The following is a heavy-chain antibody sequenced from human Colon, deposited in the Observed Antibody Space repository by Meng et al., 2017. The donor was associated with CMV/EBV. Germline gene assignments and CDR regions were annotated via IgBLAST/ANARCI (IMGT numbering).Heavy chain of an antibody. J-gene: IGHJ6*02. CDR1: GYIFSGYY. V-gene: IGHV1-2*02. Sequence: ASVKVSCKASGYIFSGYYMQWVRQAPGQGLEWMGWINPNSGGTNYAQNLQGRVTMTRDTSISTAYMELSRLTSDDTAVYFCARARIAAAGTLHYYYGMDVWGQGTTVTVS. CDR2: INPNSGGT. CDR3: ARARIAAAGTLHYYYGMDV. D-gene: IGHD6-13*01.